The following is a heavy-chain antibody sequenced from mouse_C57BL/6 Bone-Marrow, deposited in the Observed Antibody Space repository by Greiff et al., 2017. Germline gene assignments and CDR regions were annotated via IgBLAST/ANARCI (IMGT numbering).Heavy chain of an antibody. CDR3: ARGTTVVRGYFDV. J-gene: IGHJ1*03. CDR2: INPGSGGT. Sequence: QVQLQQSGAELVRPGTSVKVSCKASGYAFTNYLIEWVKQRPGQGLEWIGVINPGSGGTNYNEKFKGKATLTADKSSSTAYMQLSSLTSEDSAVYFCARGTTVVRGYFDVWGTGTTVTVSS. V-gene: IGHV1-54*01. CDR1: GYAFTNYL. D-gene: IGHD1-1*01.